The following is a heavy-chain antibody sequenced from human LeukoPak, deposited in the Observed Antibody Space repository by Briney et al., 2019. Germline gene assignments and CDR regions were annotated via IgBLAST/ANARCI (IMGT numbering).Heavy chain of an antibody. Sequence: ASVKVSCKASGYTFIGYFMNWVRQAPGQGLEWMGRINPNSGGTNYAQKFQGRVTMTRDTSISTAYMELSRLRSDDTAVYYCARHVDTAKVTLYYFDYWGQGTLVTVSS. V-gene: IGHV1-2*06. CDR1: GYTFIGYF. CDR3: ARHVDTAKVTLYYFDY. J-gene: IGHJ4*02. D-gene: IGHD5-18*01. CDR2: INPNSGGT.